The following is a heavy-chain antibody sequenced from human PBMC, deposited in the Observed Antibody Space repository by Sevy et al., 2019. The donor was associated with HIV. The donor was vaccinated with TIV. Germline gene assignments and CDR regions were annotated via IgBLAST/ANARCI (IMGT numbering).Heavy chain of an antibody. D-gene: IGHD1-26*01. J-gene: IGHJ5*02. CDR2: IYSGGNT. CDR1: GFTVSNDY. V-gene: IGHV3-53*01. CDR3: AGETVGGYDP. Sequence: GGSLRLSCAASGFTVSNDYMSWVRQAPGKGLEWVSVIYSGGNTYYVDSVKGRLTISRDNSKNMVYLQMNSLRAEDTAVYYCAGETVGGYDPWGQGTLVTVSS.